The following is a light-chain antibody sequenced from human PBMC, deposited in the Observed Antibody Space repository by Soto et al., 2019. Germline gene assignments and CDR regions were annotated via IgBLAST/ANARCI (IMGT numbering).Light chain of an antibody. CDR3: QQSFSSSYT. J-gene: IGKJ2*01. Sequence: DIQMTQSPSFLSASMGDRVTITCRTSQTISNYLYWYQQKPGKAPNLLIYAVSSLHSGVLPRFSGSGSGTDFNLTINSLQPEDSATYYCQQSFSSSYTFGQGTKLEIK. CDR2: AVS. CDR1: QTISNY. V-gene: IGKV1-39*01.